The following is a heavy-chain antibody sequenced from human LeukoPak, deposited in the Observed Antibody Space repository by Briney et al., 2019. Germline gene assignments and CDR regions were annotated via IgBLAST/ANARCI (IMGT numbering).Heavy chain of an antibody. CDR3: ATEGGSGSYYGDDAFDM. Sequence: GGSLRLSCEASGFSFTNTWMSWVRQAPGKGLEWVGRVKRTADDGTTDYAAPVQGRFTISRDDSKNTLSLQMNSLKTEDTAVYYCATEGGSGSYYGDDAFDMWGQGTMVTVSS. D-gene: IGHD3-10*01. CDR2: VKRTADDGTT. V-gene: IGHV3-15*01. J-gene: IGHJ3*02. CDR1: GFSFTNTW.